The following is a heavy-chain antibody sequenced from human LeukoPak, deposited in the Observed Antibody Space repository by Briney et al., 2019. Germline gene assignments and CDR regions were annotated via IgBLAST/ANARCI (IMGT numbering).Heavy chain of an antibody. D-gene: IGHD3-22*01. CDR3: AKSITMIVVVFDY. J-gene: IGHJ4*02. Sequence: GGSLRLSCAASGFTFSSYAMSWVRQAPGKGLEWVSAISGSGGSTYYADSVKGRFTISRDNSKSTLYLQMNSLRAEDTAVYYCAKSITMIVVVFDYWGQGTLVTVSS. V-gene: IGHV3-23*01. CDR1: GFTFSSYA. CDR2: ISGSGGST.